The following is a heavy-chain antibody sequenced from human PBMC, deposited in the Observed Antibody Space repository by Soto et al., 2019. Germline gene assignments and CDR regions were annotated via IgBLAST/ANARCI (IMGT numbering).Heavy chain of an antibody. CDR3: ARGGIVAVPAALSSYDDYTNYRFDS. D-gene: IGHD4-4*01. Sequence: QVQLAQSGAEVRKPGSSVKVSCRASGGSFSDFAFSWVRQAPGQGLEWMGGTIPMFAATKYAQRFQGRITINADASTGTVYLALSSLTSDESAVYYCARGGIVAVPAALSSYDDYTNYRFDSWGQGTLVSVSS. CDR2: TIPMFAAT. J-gene: IGHJ4*02. CDR1: GGSFSDFA. V-gene: IGHV1-69*01.